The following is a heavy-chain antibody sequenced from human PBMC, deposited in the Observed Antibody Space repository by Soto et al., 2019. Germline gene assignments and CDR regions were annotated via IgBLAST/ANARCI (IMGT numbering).Heavy chain of an antibody. CDR3: ARVPLY. J-gene: IGHJ4*02. CDR1: GGSISSGGYS. Sequence: SETLSLTCAVSGGSISSGGYSWSWIRQPPGKGLEWIGYIYHSGSTYYNPSLKSRVTISVDRSKNQFSLKLSSVTAADTAVYYCARVPLYWGQGTLLTVSS. V-gene: IGHV4-30-2*01. CDR2: IYHSGST.